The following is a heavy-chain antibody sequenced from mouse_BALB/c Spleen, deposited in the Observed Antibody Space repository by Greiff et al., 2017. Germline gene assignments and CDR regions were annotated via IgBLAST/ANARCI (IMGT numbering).Heavy chain of an antibody. CDR3: TRRTGYYGSSSYYFDY. J-gene: IGHJ2*01. CDR1: GYTFTSYY. V-gene: IGHV1S81*02. D-gene: IGHD1-1*01. Sequence: QVQLQQSGAELVKPGASVKLSCKASGYTFTSYYMYWVKQRPGQGLEWIGEINPSNGGTNFNETFKSKATLTVDKSSSTAYMQLSSLTSEDSAVYYCTRRTGYYGSSSYYFDYWGQGTTLTVSS. CDR2: INPSNGGT.